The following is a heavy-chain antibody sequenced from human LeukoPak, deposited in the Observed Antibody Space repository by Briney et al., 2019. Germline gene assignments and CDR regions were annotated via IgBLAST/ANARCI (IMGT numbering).Heavy chain of an antibody. CDR3: TTARYYYDSSGYYPYYFDY. J-gene: IGHJ4*02. D-gene: IGHD3-22*01. Sequence: PGGSLRLSCTASGFTFGDYAMSWFRQAPGKGLEWVGFIRSKAYGGTTEYAASVKGRFTISRDDSKSIAYLQMNSLKTEDTAVYYCTTARYYYDSSGYYPYYFDYWGQGTLVTVSS. CDR1: GFTFGDYA. V-gene: IGHV3-49*03. CDR2: IRSKAYGGTT.